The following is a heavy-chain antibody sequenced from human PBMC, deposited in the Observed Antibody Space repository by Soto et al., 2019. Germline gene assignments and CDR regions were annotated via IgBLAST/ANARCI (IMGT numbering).Heavy chain of an antibody. D-gene: IGHD6-19*01. CDR3: VKDGSSGWPYYYGMDV. CDR1: GFTFSNYA. CDR2: ITGSGGRT. V-gene: IGHV3-23*01. Sequence: EVNLLESGGGLVQPGGSLRLSCAASGFTFSNYAMSWVRQASGTGLEWVSGITGSGGRTYYAASVKGRFTISRDNSNNTLYLQMSSLRAEDTAVYYCVKDGSSGWPYYYGMDVWGQGTTVTVSS. J-gene: IGHJ6*02.